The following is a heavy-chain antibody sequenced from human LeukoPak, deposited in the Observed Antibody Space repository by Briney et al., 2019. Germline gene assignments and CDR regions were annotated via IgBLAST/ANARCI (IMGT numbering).Heavy chain of an antibody. D-gene: IGHD3-16*02. CDR1: GFTFDDYG. V-gene: IGHV3-20*04. CDR2: INWNGGST. Sequence: GGSLRLSCAASGFTFDDYGMSWVRQAPGKGLEWVSGINWNGGSTGYADSVKGRFTVSRDNSKNTLNLQLNSLRAEDTAVYYCAKDAIGQYRPYYFDCWGQGTLVTVSS. CDR3: AKDAIGQYRPYYFDC. J-gene: IGHJ4*02.